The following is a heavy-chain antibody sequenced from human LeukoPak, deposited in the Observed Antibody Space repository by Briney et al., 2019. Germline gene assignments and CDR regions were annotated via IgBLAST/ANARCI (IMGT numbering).Heavy chain of an antibody. CDR1: GYTFTGYY. D-gene: IGHD2-15*01. V-gene: IGHV1-69*13. J-gene: IGHJ4*02. CDR2: IIPIFGTA. CDR3: ARLKDR. Sequence: ASVKVSCKASGYTFTGYYMHWVRQAPGQGLEWMGGIIPIFGTANYAQKFQGRVTITADESTSTAYMELSSLRSEDTAVYYCARLKDRWGQGTLVTVSS.